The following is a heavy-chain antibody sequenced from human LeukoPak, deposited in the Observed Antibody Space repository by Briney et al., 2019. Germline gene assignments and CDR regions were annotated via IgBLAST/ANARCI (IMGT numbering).Heavy chain of an antibody. Sequence: GGSLRLSCAASGFTFSSYATHWVRQAPGKGLEWVAFISYEGSNKYYADSVKGRFTISRDNSKNTLYLQVNSLRAEDTAVYYCARDVYYDSGSRIENWLDPWGQGTLVTVSS. CDR2: ISYEGSNK. D-gene: IGHD3-10*01. CDR3: ARDVYYDSGSRIENWLDP. J-gene: IGHJ5*02. CDR1: GFTFSSYA. V-gene: IGHV3-30-3*01.